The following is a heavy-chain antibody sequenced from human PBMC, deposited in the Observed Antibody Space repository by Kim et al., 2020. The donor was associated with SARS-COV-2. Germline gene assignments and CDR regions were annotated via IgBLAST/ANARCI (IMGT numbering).Heavy chain of an antibody. V-gene: IGHV3-74*01. J-gene: IGHJ5*02. D-gene: IGHD5-12*01. CDR2: INSDASST. CDR3: ARGDSGA. Sequence: GGSLRLSCTASGFTFSSYWMHWVRQAPGEGLVWVSRINSDASSTFYADSVKGRFTISRDNAKNTLYLQMNSLRAGDTAVYYCARGDSGAWGQGTLVTVSS. CDR1: GFTFSSYW.